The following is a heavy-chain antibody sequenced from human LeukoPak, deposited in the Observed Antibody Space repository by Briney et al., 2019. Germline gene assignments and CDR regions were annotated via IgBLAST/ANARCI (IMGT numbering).Heavy chain of an antibody. D-gene: IGHD4-17*01. J-gene: IGHJ4*02. Sequence: SETLSLTCTVSGGSISSSSYYWGWIRQPPGKGLEWIGYIYYSGSTNYNPSLESRVTISVDTSKNQFSLNLTSVTAADTAVYYCARSDYGDYVGHYWGQGTLVTVSS. CDR2: IYYSGST. CDR1: GGSISSSSYY. V-gene: IGHV4-61*05. CDR3: ARSDYGDYVGHY.